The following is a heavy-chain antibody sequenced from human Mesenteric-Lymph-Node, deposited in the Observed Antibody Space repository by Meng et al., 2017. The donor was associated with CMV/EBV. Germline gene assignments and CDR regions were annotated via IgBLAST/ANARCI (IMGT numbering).Heavy chain of an antibody. V-gene: IGHV3-7*01. CDR2: IKQDGSEK. CDR3: AKDRNWNYYGMDV. Sequence: GESLKISCAASGFTFSSSWMSWVRQAPGKGLEWVANIKQDGSEKHYVDSVKGRFTISRDNSKNTLYLQMNSLRAEDTAVYYCAKDRNWNYYGMDVWGQGTTVTVSS. CDR1: GFTFSSSW. D-gene: IGHD1-20*01. J-gene: IGHJ6*02.